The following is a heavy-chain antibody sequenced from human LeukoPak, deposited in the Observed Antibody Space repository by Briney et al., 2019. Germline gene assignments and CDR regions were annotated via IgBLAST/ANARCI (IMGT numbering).Heavy chain of an antibody. J-gene: IGHJ4*02. CDR2: INHSGST. CDR3: ARLQQRRRITMVRGVPTHPIDY. Sequence: PSETLSLTCAVYGGPFSGYYWSWIRQPPGKGLEWIGEINHSGSTNYNPSLKSRVTISVDTSKNQFSLKLSSVTAADTAVYYCARLQQRRRITMVRGVPTHPIDYWGQGTLVTVSS. V-gene: IGHV4-34*01. D-gene: IGHD3-10*01. CDR1: GGPFSGYY.